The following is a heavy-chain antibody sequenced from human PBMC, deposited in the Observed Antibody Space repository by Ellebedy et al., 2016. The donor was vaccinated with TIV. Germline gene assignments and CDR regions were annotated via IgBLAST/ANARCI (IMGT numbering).Heavy chain of an antibody. V-gene: IGHV4-34*01. Sequence: MPGGSLRLSCTVSGGSISSYYWSWIRQPPGKGLEWIGEINHSGSTNYNPSLKSRVTISVDTSKNQFSLKLISVTAADTAVYYCATLWGRVATIPGYWGQGTLVTVSS. CDR1: GGSISSYY. CDR2: INHSGST. CDR3: ATLWGRVATIPGY. J-gene: IGHJ4*02. D-gene: IGHD5-12*01.